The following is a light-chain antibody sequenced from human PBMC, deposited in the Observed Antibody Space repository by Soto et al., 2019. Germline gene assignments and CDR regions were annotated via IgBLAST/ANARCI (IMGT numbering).Light chain of an antibody. CDR2: DVS. J-gene: IGLJ2*01. CDR3: SSYTSISLVV. V-gene: IGLV2-14*01. Sequence: QSALTQPASVSGSPGQSITISCTGTSSDVGGYNYVSWYQQHPGKARKLMIYDVSNRPSGVSNRFSGSKSGNTASLTISGLQAEDEADYYCSSYTSISLVVFGGGTQLTVL. CDR1: SSDVGGYNY.